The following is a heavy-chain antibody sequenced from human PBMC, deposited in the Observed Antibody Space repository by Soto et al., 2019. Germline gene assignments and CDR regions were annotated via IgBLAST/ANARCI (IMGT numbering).Heavy chain of an antibody. CDR1: GGTFSSYA. D-gene: IGHD4-17*01. V-gene: IGHV1-69*13. J-gene: IGHJ6*02. Sequence: ASVKVSCKASGGTFSSYAISWVRQAPGQGLEWMGGIIPIFGTANYAQKFQGRVTITADESTSTAYMELSSLRSEDTAVYYCARDRALRATVTNYYYYGMDVWGQGTTVTVSS. CDR3: ARDRALRATVTNYYYYGMDV. CDR2: IIPIFGTA.